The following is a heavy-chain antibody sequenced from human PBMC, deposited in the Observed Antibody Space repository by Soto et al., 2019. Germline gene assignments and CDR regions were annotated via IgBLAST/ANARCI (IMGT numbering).Heavy chain of an antibody. Sequence: PGGSLRLSCAASGFTFSIYSVNWVRQAPGKGLEWVSYISSSSSTMYYADSVKGRFTISRDNAKNSLYLQMNSLRAEDTAVYYCAREGGNSWYSFDYWGQGTLVTVSS. J-gene: IGHJ4*02. CDR1: GFTFSIYS. CDR3: AREGGNSWYSFDY. CDR2: ISSSSSTM. D-gene: IGHD6-13*01. V-gene: IGHV3-48*01.